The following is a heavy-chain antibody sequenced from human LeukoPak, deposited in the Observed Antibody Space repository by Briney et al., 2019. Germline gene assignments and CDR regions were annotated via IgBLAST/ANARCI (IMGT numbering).Heavy chain of an antibody. J-gene: IGHJ6*03. CDR2: MSSSDDGR. Sequence: PGGSLRLSCATSGFSFSSYAMSWVRQAPGKGLEWVSAMSSSDDGRYYADSVKGRFTISRDNPKNTLYLQMNSLRAEDTAVYYCAKGGAVSSKSITMVRGTRRYSYYMDVWGKGTTVTISS. V-gene: IGHV3-23*01. CDR3: AKGGAVSSKSITMVRGTRRYSYYMDV. CDR1: GFSFSSYA. D-gene: IGHD3-10*01.